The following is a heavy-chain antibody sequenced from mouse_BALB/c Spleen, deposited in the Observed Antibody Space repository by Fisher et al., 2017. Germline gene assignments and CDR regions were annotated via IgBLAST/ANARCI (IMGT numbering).Heavy chain of an antibody. D-gene: IGHD1-1*02. J-gene: IGHJ4*01. V-gene: IGHV5-12-1*01. Sequence: RFTISRDNAKNTLYLQMSSLKSEDTAMYYCARHRWGVMDYWGQGTSVTVST. CDR3: ARHRWGVMDY.